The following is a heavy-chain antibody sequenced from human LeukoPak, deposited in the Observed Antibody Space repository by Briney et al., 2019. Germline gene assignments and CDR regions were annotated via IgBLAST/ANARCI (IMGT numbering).Heavy chain of an antibody. V-gene: IGHV3-30*18. CDR3: AKDSRNYYFDY. CDR1: GFTFTIYG. Sequence: PGGSLRLSCGASGFTFTIYGMHWVRQAPGKGLEWVAVISDDRNKKYYADSVKGRFTISRDNSKNTVYLQMNSLRAEDTAMYYCAKDSRNYYFDYWGQGTLVIVSS. CDR2: ISDDRNKK. J-gene: IGHJ4*02.